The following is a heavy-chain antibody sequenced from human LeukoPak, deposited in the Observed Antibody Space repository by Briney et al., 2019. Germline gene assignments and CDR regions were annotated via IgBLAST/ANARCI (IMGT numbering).Heavy chain of an antibody. J-gene: IGHJ6*03. CDR3: ARGSYYDFWSGYFNYYYYYMDV. D-gene: IGHD3-3*01. V-gene: IGHV3-21*01. Sequence: GGSLRLSCAASGFTFSTYSMNWVRQAPGKGLEWVSSISSSSSYIYYADSVKGRFTISRDNAKNSLYLQMNSLRAEDTAVYYCARGSYYDFWSGYFNYYYYYMDVWGKGTTVTVSS. CDR2: ISSSSSYI. CDR1: GFTFSTYS.